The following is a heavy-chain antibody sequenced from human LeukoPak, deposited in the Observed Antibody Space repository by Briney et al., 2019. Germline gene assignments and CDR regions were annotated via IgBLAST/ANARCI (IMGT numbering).Heavy chain of an antibody. J-gene: IGHJ6*02. CDR2: ISSSSSTI. CDR3: ARPLLGDFYYYGMDV. D-gene: IGHD2/OR15-2a*01. CDR1: GFTFSDYY. V-gene: IGHV3-11*01. Sequence: NPGGSLRLSCAASGFTFSDYYMSWIRQAPGGGLGWVSYISSSSSTIHYAYSLKGRFTIPRDNAKNSLYLQMNSLRAEDTAVYYCARPLLGDFYYYGMDVWGQGTTVTVSS.